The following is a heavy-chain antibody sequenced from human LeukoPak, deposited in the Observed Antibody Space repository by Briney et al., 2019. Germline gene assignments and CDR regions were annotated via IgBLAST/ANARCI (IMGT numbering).Heavy chain of an antibody. D-gene: IGHD2-2*01. CDR1: GGSISSYY. CDR3: ARETLGYCSSTSCYRYFDY. V-gene: IGHV4-59*01. CDR2: IYYSGST. Sequence: SETLSLTCTVSGGSISSYYWSWIRQPPGKGLEWIGYIYYSGSTNYNPSLKSRVTISVDTSKNQFSLKLSSVTAADMAVYYCARETLGYCSSTSCYRYFDYWGQGTLVTVSS. J-gene: IGHJ4*02.